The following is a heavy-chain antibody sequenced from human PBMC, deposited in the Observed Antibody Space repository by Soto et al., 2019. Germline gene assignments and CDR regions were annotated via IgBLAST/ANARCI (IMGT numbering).Heavy chain of an antibody. CDR2: ISYDGSNK. J-gene: IGHJ6*02. Sequence: QVQLVESGGGVVQPGTSLRLSCAASGFIFSRYGMHWVRQAPGKGLEWVAVISYDGSNKYYAESVKGRFIISRDKSENTLYLQMNSLRAEDTAVYYCAKDLGSWEPYYYYAMDVWGQGTTVTVSS. V-gene: IGHV3-30*18. D-gene: IGHD1-26*01. CDR1: GFIFSRYG. CDR3: AKDLGSWEPYYYYAMDV.